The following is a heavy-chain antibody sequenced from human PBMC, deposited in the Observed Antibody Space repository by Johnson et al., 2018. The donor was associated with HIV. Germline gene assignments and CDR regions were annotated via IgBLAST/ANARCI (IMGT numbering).Heavy chain of an antibody. D-gene: IGHD3-10*01. Sequence: VQLLESGGGVVQPGRSLRLSCAASGFTFSSYGMHWVRQAPGKGLEWVSAISGSGGSTYYADSVKGRFTISRDNSKNTLYLQMNSLRAEDTAVYYCAKDMVVRENGAFDIWGQGTMVTVSS. CDR2: ISGSGGST. CDR3: AKDMVVRENGAFDI. CDR1: GFTFSSYG. V-gene: IGHV3-23*01. J-gene: IGHJ3*02.